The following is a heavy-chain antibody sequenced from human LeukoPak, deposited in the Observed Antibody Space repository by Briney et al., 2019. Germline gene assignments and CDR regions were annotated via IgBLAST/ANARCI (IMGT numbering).Heavy chain of an antibody. V-gene: IGHV4-4*02. CDR1: GGSISSSNW. J-gene: IGHJ5*02. Sequence: PSETLSLTCAVSGGSISSSNWWSWVRQPPGKGLEWIGEIYHSGSTNYNPSLKSRVAISVDTSKNQFSLKLSSVTAADTAVYYCAGRLLWFGELSETWGQGTLVTVSS. CDR3: AGRLLWFGELSET. D-gene: IGHD3-10*01. CDR2: IYHSGST.